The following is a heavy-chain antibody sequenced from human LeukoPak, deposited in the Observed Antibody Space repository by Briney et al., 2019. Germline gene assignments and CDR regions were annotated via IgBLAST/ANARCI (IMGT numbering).Heavy chain of an antibody. J-gene: IGHJ4*02. CDR1: GGSIRGYY. CDR3: AKLVRGDGYSYFDY. CDR2: IFYSGST. D-gene: IGHD5-24*01. V-gene: IGHV4-59*08. Sequence: SETLSLTCSVSGGSIRGYYWSWIRQPPGKGLEWIGDIFYSGSTNYNPSLKSRVTISVDTSKNHFSLKLSSVTAADTAVYYCAKLVRGDGYSYFDYWGQGTLVTVSS.